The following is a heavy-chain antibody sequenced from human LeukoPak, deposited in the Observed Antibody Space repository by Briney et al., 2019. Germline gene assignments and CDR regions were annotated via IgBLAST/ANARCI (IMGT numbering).Heavy chain of an antibody. D-gene: IGHD3-22*01. CDR2: INHSGST. CDR1: GGSFSGYY. V-gene: IGHV4-34*01. J-gene: IGHJ4*02. CDR3: ARIEYYYDSSGYYYKPCYFDY. Sequence: PSETLSLTCAVYGGSFSGYYWSWIRQPPGKGLEWIGEINHSGSTNYNPSLKSRVTISVDTSKNQFSLKLSSVTAADTAVYYCARIEYYYDSSGYYYKPCYFDYWGQGTLVTVSS.